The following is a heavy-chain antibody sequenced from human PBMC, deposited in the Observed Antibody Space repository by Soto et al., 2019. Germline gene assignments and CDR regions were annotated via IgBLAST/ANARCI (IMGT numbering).Heavy chain of an antibody. CDR2: ISYDGSNK. CDR1: GFTFSSYA. J-gene: IGHJ3*02. V-gene: IGHV3-30-3*01. CDR3: ARDPHGGGIDAFDI. Sequence: GGSLRLSCAASGFTFSSYAMHWVRQAPGKGLEWVAVISYDGSNKYYADSVKGRFTISRDNSKNTLYLQMNSLRAEDTAVYYCARDPHGGGIDAFDIWGQGTMVTVSS. D-gene: IGHD2-15*01.